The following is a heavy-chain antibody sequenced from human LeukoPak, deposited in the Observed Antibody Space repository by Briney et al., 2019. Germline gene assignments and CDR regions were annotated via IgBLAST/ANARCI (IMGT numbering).Heavy chain of an antibody. D-gene: IGHD3-9*01. Sequence: GGSLRLSCVGSGFILRSYAMSWVRQAPGKGLQWVSSLGISGDYAWYAGSVKGRFTISRDSSKNTLYLQMNSLGAEDTAVYYCARGGGGNSDFLTPYTGASLGFDYWGQGARVTVSS. V-gene: IGHV3-23*01. CDR2: LGISGDYA. CDR1: GFILRSYA. J-gene: IGHJ4*02. CDR3: ARGGGGNSDFLTPYTGASLGFDY.